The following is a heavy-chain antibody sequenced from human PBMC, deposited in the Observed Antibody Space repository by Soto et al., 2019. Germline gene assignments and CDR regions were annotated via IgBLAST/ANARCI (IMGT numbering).Heavy chain of an antibody. J-gene: IGHJ5*02. Sequence: QVQLVQSGAEVKKPGSSVKVSCKASGGTFSSDSFSWVRQAPGQGLGWRGGIIPMFDTPTYAKKFQDRVTIPGEDSTTTANRPGSGLSAGDTAVYYCATAGSPARAFTSWGRGPLATFS. CDR3: ATAGSPARAFTS. CDR2: IIPMFDTP. CDR1: GGTFSSDS. V-gene: IGHV1-69*12. D-gene: IGHD3-10*01.